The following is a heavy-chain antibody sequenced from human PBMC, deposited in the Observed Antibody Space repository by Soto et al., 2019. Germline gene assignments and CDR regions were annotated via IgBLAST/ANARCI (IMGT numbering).Heavy chain of an antibody. CDR1: GGSVSRGSYY. Sequence: SETLSPPCPVSGGSVSRGSYYWGLIRQPPGKGLEWIGYIYYSGSTNYNPSLKSRVTISVDTSKNQFSLKLSSVTAADTAVYYCAADHPYSSSWWGQGTLVTVSS. V-gene: IGHV4-61*01. D-gene: IGHD6-13*01. CDR2: IYYSGST. CDR3: AADHPYSSSW. J-gene: IGHJ4*02.